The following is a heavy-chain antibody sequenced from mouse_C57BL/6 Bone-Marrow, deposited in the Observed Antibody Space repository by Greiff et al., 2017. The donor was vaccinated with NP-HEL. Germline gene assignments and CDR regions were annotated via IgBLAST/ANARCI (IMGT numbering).Heavy chain of an antibody. CDR1: GYTFTSYW. CDR3: ARWIGTGFYAMDY. V-gene: IGHV1-53*01. D-gene: IGHD4-1*01. CDR2: INPSNGGT. J-gene: IGHJ4*01. Sequence: VQLQQSGTELVKPGASVKLSCKASGYTFTSYWMHWVKQRPGQGLEWIGNINPSNGGTNYNEKFKSKATLTVDKSSSTAYMQLSSLTSEDSAVYYCARWIGTGFYAMDYWGQGTSVTVSS.